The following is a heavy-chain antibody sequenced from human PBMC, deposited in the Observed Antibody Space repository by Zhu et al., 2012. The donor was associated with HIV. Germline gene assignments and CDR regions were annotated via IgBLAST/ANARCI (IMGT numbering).Heavy chain of an antibody. Sequence: QVQLQESGPGLVKPSETLSLTCTVSGASISSHYWSWIRQPPGKGLEWIAYIYYSGSTNYNPSLKSRVTISVDTSKNQFSLKLTSVTAADTAVYYCARGQRRFDSWGQGTLVTVSS. J-gene: IGHJ5*01. CDR1: GASISSHY. D-gene: IGHD6-25*01. CDR3: ARGQRRFDS. V-gene: IGHV4-59*11. CDR2: IYYSGST.